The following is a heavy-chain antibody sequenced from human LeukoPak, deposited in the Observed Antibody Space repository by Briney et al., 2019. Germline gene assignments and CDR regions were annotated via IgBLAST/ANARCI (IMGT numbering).Heavy chain of an antibody. J-gene: IGHJ4*02. Sequence: ASVKVSCKASGGTFSSYAISWVRQAPGQGLEWMGWISAYNGNTNYAQKLQGRVTMTTDTSTSTAYMELRSLRSDDTAVYYCARDRVIVATIPFDYWGQGTLVTVSS. CDR2: ISAYNGNT. CDR1: GGTFSSYA. V-gene: IGHV1-18*01. D-gene: IGHD5-12*01. CDR3: ARDRVIVATIPFDY.